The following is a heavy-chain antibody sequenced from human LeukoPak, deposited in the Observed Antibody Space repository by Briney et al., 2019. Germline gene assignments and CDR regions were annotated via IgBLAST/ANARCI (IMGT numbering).Heavy chain of an antibody. CDR3: VTGGHFFGL. CDR1: KFTFSDYS. J-gene: IGHJ2*01. V-gene: IGHV3-15*01. Sequence: GGSLRLSCAASKFTFSDYSMSWVRQAPGKGLEWLGRIKSKTDGGTTDYPAPVKGRCTISRDDSRNTLYLQMNNLKTEDTAVYYCVTGGHFFGLWGRGTLVTVSS. CDR2: IKSKTDGGTT.